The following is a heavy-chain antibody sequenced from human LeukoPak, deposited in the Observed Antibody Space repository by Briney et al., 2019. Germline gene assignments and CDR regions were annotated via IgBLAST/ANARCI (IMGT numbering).Heavy chain of an antibody. J-gene: IGHJ4*02. Sequence: GASVKVSCKASGFTFTSSAMQWVRQARGLRLEWIGWIVVGSGNTNYAQKFQERVTITRDMSTSTAYMELSSLRSEDTAVYYCAADDYGDYAFDYWGQGTLVTVSS. CDR2: IVVGSGNT. CDR1: GFTFTSSA. D-gene: IGHD4-17*01. V-gene: IGHV1-58*02. CDR3: AADDYGDYAFDY.